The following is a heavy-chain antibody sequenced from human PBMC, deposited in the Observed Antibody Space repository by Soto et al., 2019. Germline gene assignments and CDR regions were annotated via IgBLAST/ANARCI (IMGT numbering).Heavy chain of an antibody. CDR2: VSDNGGTS. CDR1: GFTFSNYA. Sequence: GGSLRLSCSASGFTFSNYAMYWVRQAPGKGLEYVSAVSDNGGTSYYADSVKGRFTISRDNSKNTLFLQMNSLRAEDTAVYYCAKRPLDLLCFDYWGQGTLVTVAS. J-gene: IGHJ4*02. CDR3: AKRPLDLLCFDY. V-gene: IGHV3-64*04.